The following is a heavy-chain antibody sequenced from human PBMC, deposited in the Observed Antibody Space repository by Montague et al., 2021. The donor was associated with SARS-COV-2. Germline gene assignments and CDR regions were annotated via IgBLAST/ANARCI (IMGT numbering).Heavy chain of an antibody. CDR1: GGSISSGGYY. CDR2: INHIGNT. V-gene: IGHV4-61*08. D-gene: IGHD2-2*02. J-gene: IGHJ6*03. CDR3: ARLGDGIVPSPILGLGPYYAFYYMDV. Sequence: SETLSLTCTVSGGSISSGGYYWSCIRQHPGKGLEWIGEINHIGNTKYNPSLQSRVSISLDTSRNQFSLKVSSVTAADTAIYYCARLGDGIVPSPILGLGPYYAFYYMDVWGKGTTVTVSS.